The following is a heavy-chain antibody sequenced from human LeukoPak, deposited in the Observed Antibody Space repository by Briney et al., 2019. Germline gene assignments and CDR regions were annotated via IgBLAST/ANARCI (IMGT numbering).Heavy chain of an antibody. V-gene: IGHV3-23*01. Sequence: PGGSLRLSCAASGFTFSSYAMSWVRQAPGKGLEWVSAISGSGGSTYYADSVKGRFTISRDNSKNTLYLQMNSLRAEDTAVYYCAKWEDSWYLGSRAPFDYWGQGTLVTVSS. CDR2: ISGSGGST. D-gene: IGHD6-13*01. J-gene: IGHJ4*02. CDR1: GFTFSSYA. CDR3: AKWEDSWYLGSRAPFDY.